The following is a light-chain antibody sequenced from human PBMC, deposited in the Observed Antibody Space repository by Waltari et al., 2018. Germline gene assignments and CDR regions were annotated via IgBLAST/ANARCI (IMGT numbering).Light chain of an antibody. Sequence: DIVMTQSPDSLAVSLGERATINCKSSQSVLFSSNNNNYLAWYQQRPGQHPKLLIYRASIRESGVPDRFSGSGSGTDFTLTISTLQAEDVAIYYCQQYFNTPYTFGQGTKLEIK. CDR1: QSVLFSSNNNNY. J-gene: IGKJ2*01. CDR2: RAS. CDR3: QQYFNTPYT. V-gene: IGKV4-1*01.